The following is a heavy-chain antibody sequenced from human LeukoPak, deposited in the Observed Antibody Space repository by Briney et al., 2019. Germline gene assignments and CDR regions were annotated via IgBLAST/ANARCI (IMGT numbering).Heavy chain of an antibody. Sequence: GGSLRLSCAASGFTFSSYAMNWVRQAPGKGLEWVSAISGDSRYIYYADSVRGRFTISRDNAENSLYLQMNSLRVEDTAVYYCARAPTVLVGYCSSSSCQADYWGQGTLVTVSS. D-gene: IGHD2-2*01. V-gene: IGHV3-21*01. CDR2: ISGDSRYI. CDR3: ARAPTVLVGYCSSSSCQADY. J-gene: IGHJ4*02. CDR1: GFTFSSYA.